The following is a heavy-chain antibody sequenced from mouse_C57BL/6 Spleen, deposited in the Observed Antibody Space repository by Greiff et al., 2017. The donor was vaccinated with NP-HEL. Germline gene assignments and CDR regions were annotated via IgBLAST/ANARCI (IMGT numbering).Heavy chain of an antibody. J-gene: IGHJ1*03. CDR2: ISNGGGST. CDR1: GFTFSDYY. D-gene: IGHD2-4*01. V-gene: IGHV5-12*01. CDR3: ARLYDYDGRDWYFDV. Sequence: EVKLVESGGGLVQPGGSLKLSCAASGFTFSDYYMYWVRQTPEKRLEWVAYISNGGGSTYYPDTVKGRFTISRDNAKNTLYLQMSRLKSEDTAMYYCARLYDYDGRDWYFDVWGTGTTVTVSS.